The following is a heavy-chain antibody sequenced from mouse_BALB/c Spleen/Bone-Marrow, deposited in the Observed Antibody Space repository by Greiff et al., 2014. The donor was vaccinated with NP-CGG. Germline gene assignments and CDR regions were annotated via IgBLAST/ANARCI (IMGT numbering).Heavy chain of an antibody. D-gene: IGHD1-2*01. Sequence: VQGVESGPGLVAPSQSLSTTCTVSGFSLTNYGVHWVRQPPGKGLEWLGVIWADGSTNYNSALTSRLSISKDNSKSQVFFKMNSLQTDDTAMYYCARITTATGAMDYWGQGTSVTVSS. CDR2: IWADGST. J-gene: IGHJ4*01. CDR1: GFSLTNYG. V-gene: IGHV2-9*02. CDR3: ARITTATGAMDY.